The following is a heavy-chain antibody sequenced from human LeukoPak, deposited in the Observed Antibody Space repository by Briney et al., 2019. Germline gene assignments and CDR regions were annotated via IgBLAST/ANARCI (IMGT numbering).Heavy chain of an antibody. Sequence: GGSLRLSCAASGFTFSDHYMDWVRQAPGKGLEWVGRTRNKANSYTTEYAASVKGRFTISRDDSKNSLYLQMNSLRTEDTAVYYCARVLGYSGYDLAYWGQGTLVTVSS. CDR3: ARVLGYSGYDLAY. J-gene: IGHJ4*02. CDR2: TRNKANSYTT. CDR1: GFTFSDHY. D-gene: IGHD5-12*01. V-gene: IGHV3-72*01.